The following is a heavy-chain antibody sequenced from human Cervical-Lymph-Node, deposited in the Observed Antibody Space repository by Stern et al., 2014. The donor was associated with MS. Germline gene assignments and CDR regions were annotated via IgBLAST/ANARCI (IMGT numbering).Heavy chain of an antibody. CDR1: GFIFSRYG. CDR2: ISYDGNNK. Sequence: MQLVESGGGVVQPGRSLRLSCAASGFIFSRYGMHWVRQAPGKGLEWVAVISYDGNNKYYGDSVKGRFIISRDNSKNTLYLQMNGLKTDDTAIYYCAKEGGNNNVVMDVWGQGTTVTVAS. V-gene: IGHV3-30*18. D-gene: IGHD5-12*01. J-gene: IGHJ6*02. CDR3: AKEGGNNNVVMDV.